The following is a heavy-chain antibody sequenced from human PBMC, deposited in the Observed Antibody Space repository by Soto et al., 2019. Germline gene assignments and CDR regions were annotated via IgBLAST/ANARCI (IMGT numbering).Heavy chain of an antibody. D-gene: IGHD2-15*01. V-gene: IGHV4-31*03. J-gene: IGHJ6*02. CDR1: GGSISSGGYY. CDR3: ARIIGQDYYYYGMDV. Sequence: PSETLSLTCSVSGGSISSGGYYWSWVRQHPGKGLEWVAYIYYSGRTYYNPSLKSRVTISVDTSKNQFSLKLSSVTAADTAVYYCARIIGQDYYYYGMDVWGQGTTVTVS. CDR2: IYYSGRT.